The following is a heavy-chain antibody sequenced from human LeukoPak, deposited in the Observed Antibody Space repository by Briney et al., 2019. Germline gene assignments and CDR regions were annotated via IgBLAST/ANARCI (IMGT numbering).Heavy chain of an antibody. CDR3: ARDSVTIPADVFDV. V-gene: IGHV1-2*02. J-gene: IGHJ3*01. D-gene: IGHD5-24*01. CDR2: INPNSGVT. Sequence: ASVKVSCKASGYTFTDYYLQWVRQAPGQGLEWMGWINPNSGVTNYAQKFQGRVTMTRDTSISTAYMELSRLRSDDTAVYYCARDSVTIPADVFDVWGQGTMVTVSS. CDR1: GYTFTDYY.